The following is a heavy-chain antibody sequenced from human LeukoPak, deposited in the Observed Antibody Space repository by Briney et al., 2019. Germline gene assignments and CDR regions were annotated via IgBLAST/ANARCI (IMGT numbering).Heavy chain of an antibody. Sequence: ASVKVSCKASGYTFSTYGISWVRQAPGQGLEWMGWISAYNGNTYYAQKLQGRVTMTTDTSTNTAYMELRGLRSDDTAVYYCARDLSTRYSGTSGYSPSDYWGQGSLVTVSP. CDR3: ARDLSTRYSGTSGYSPSDY. J-gene: IGHJ4*02. CDR1: GYTFSTYG. CDR2: ISAYNGNT. V-gene: IGHV1-18*01. D-gene: IGHD3-22*01.